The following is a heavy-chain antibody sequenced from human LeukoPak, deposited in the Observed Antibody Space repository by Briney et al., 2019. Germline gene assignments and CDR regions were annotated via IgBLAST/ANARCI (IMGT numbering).Heavy chain of an antibody. CDR3: ARHPFATPFDY. J-gene: IGHJ4*02. CDR2: INHSGST. CDR1: GGSFSGYY. Sequence: SETLSLTCAVYGGSFSGYYWSWIRQPPGKGLEWIGEINHSGSTNYNPSLKSRVTISVDTSKNQFSLKLSPVTAADTAVYYCARHPFATPFDYWGRGTLVTVSS. V-gene: IGHV4-34*01.